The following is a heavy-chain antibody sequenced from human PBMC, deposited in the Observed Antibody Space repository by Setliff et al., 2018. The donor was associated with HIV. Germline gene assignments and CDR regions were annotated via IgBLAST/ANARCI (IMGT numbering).Heavy chain of an antibody. V-gene: IGHV4-59*11. J-gene: IGHJ4*02. CDR2: ISYSGST. CDR1: GGSISSHY. Sequence: SETLSLTCTVSGGSISSHYWSWVRQSPGKGLEWIGSISYSGSTNHNPSLKNRVTISVDTSKNQFSLRLSSVTSADTAVYYCSRGDCSGRRCPDYWGQGTLVTVSS. D-gene: IGHD2-15*01. CDR3: SRGDCSGRRCPDY.